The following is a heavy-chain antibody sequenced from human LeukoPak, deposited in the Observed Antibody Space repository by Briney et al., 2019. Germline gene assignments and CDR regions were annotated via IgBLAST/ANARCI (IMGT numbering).Heavy chain of an antibody. CDR1: GYTFTSYY. D-gene: IGHD3-22*01. V-gene: IGHV1-46*01. Sequence: ASVKVSCKASGYTFTSYYMHWVRQAPGQGLEWMGIINPSGGSTSYAQKFQGRVTMTRDTSTSTVYMELSSLRSEDTAVYYCAISRKYYYDSSGYLDYWGQGTLVTVSS. J-gene: IGHJ4*02. CDR3: AISRKYYYDSSGYLDY. CDR2: INPSGGST.